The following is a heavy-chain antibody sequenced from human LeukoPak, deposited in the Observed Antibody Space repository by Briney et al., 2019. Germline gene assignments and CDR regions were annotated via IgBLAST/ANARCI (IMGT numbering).Heavy chain of an antibody. D-gene: IGHD1-7*01. CDR3: AKERELFWGHDAFDI. CDR1: GFTFNMHA. J-gene: IGHJ3*02. Sequence: TGGSLRLSCAASGFTFNMHAMGWVRQAPGKGLECVSSISGSGGASQYANSVKGRFVISRDNSTNTVYLQMNNLRGEDTAIYYCAKERELFWGHDAFDIWGQGTRVTVSS. CDR2: ISGSGGAS. V-gene: IGHV3-23*01.